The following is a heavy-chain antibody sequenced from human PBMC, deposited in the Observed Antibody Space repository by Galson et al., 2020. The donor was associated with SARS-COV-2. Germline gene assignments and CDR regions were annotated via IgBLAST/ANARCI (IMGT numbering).Heavy chain of an antibody. Sequence: GESLKISCAASGFTFSSYAMSWVRQAPGKGLEWVSAISGSGGSTYYADSVKGRFTISRDNSKNTLYLQMNSLRAEDTAVYYCAKDLMLTGYSSSWYNWFDPWGQGTLVTVSS. V-gene: IGHV3-23*01. D-gene: IGHD6-13*01. J-gene: IGHJ5*02. CDR2: ISGSGGST. CDR3: AKDLMLTGYSSSWYNWFDP. CDR1: GFTFSSYA.